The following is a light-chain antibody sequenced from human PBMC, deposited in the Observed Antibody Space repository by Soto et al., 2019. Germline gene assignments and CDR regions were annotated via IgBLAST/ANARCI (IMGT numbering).Light chain of an antibody. J-gene: IGKJ2*01. Sequence: ETVMTQSPATLSVSPGEGATLSCRASQSVGSNLAWYQQKPGQAPRLLIYGASTRATGIPARFSGSGSGTEFTLTISVLQSEDFAVYYCQQYNNWPPHTFGQGTKLEIK. CDR3: QQYNNWPPHT. CDR2: GAS. V-gene: IGKV3-15*01. CDR1: QSVGSN.